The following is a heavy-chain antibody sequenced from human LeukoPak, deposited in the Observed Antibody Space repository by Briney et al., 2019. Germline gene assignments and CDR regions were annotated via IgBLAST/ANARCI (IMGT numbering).Heavy chain of an antibody. D-gene: IGHD1-26*01. CDR2: IYYSGST. V-gene: IGHV4-61*01. CDR1: GGSISSSSYY. Sequence: PSETLSLTCTVSGGSISSSSYYWSWIRQPPGKGLEWIGYIYYSGSTNYNPSLKSRVTISVDTSKNQFSLKLSSVTAADTAVYYCARVAQSGSYYGGYYFDYWGQGNLVTVSS. CDR3: ARVAQSGSYYGGYYFDY. J-gene: IGHJ4*02.